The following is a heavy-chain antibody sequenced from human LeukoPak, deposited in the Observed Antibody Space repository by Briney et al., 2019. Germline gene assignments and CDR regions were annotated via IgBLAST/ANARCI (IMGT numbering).Heavy chain of an antibody. D-gene: IGHD3-16*01. CDR3: ASLDYPGYFDL. V-gene: IGHV4-30-2*01. CDR2: IYHSGST. CDR1: GGSISSGGYS. Sequence: SETLSLTCAVSGGSISSGGYSWSWIRQPPGKGLEWIGYIYHSGSTYYNPSLKSRVTISVDRSKNQFSLKLSSVTAADTAVYYCASLDYPGYFDLWGRGTLVTVSS. J-gene: IGHJ2*01.